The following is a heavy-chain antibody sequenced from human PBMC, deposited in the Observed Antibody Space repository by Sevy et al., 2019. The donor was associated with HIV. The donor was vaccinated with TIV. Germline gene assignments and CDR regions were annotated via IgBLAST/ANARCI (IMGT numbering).Heavy chain of an antibody. CDR2: MNPNSGNT. D-gene: IGHD5-18*01. Sequence: ASVKVSCKASGYTFTSYDINWVRQATGQGLEWMGWMNPNSGNTGYAQKFQGTVTMTRNTSISTAYMELSSLRSEDTAVYYCARGWNGALQTGSSYGFYYGMDVWGQGTTVTVSS. CDR1: GYTFTSYD. J-gene: IGHJ6*02. V-gene: IGHV1-8*01. CDR3: ARGWNGALQTGSSYGFYYGMDV.